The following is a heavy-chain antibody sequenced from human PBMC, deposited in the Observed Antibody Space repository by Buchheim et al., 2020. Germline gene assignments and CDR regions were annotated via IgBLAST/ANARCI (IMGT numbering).Heavy chain of an antibody. CDR3: AKLGDTMIVVVGDDY. J-gene: IGHJ4*02. V-gene: IGHV3-33*06. CDR2: IWFNGNNK. Sequence: QVQLVESGGGVVQPGRSLRLSCVASGFTLNNFGMHWVRQAPGKGLEWVAIIWFNGNNKYYSDSVKGRFTISRDDSKNTLYLQMNSLRAEDTAVYYCAKLGDTMIVVVGDDYWGQGTL. D-gene: IGHD3-22*01. CDR1: GFTLNNFG.